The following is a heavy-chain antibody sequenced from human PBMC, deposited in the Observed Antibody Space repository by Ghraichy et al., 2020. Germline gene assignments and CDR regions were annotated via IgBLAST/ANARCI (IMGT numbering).Heavy chain of an antibody. D-gene: IGHD5-18*01. CDR3: ARLCTATTCLVKDYY. J-gene: IGHJ6*03. CDR2: SYSNGAT. V-gene: IGHV4-30-4*01. CDR1: GASIRSDAYY. Sequence: SETLSLTCTVSGASIRSDAYYWTWARQRPGQALEWIGYSYSNGATNYNPSLESRVSISVDTVRSQFSLRLNYVTAADTAVYYCARLCTATTCLVKDYY.